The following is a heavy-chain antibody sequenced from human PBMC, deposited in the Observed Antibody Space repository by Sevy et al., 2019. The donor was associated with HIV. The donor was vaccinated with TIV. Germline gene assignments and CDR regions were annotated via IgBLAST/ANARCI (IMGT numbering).Heavy chain of an antibody. CDR2: ISAYNGNT. CDR3: ARDRTPYYYGSVSYYNYYGMDV. CDR1: GYTFTSYG. J-gene: IGHJ6*02. D-gene: IGHD3-10*01. Sequence: ASVKVSCKASGYTFTSYGISWVRQAPGQGLEWMGWISAYNGNTNYAQKLQGRVTMTTDTSTSTAYMELRSLRSDDTAVYYCARDRTPYYYGSVSYYNYYGMDVWGQGTTVTVSS. V-gene: IGHV1-18*01.